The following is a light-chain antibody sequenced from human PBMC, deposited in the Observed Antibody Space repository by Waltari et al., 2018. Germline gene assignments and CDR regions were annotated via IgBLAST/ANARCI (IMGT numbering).Light chain of an antibody. CDR3: LQDYSYPWT. J-gene: IGKJ1*01. V-gene: IGKV1-6*01. CDR2: ATS. CDR1: QGIRND. Sequence: GDRVTITCRASQGIRNDLGWYQQKPGKPPKLLIYATSTLQSGVPSRFSGSGSGTDFTLTISSLQPEDFATYYCLQDYSYPWTFGQGTKVEIK.